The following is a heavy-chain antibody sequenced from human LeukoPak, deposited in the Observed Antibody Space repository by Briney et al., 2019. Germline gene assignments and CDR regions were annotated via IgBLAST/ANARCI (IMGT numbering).Heavy chain of an antibody. Sequence: LGGSLRLSCAASGFTFSSYWMSWVRQAPGKGLEWVANMNRDGSEKNYVDSIKGRFTISRDNAANSLYLQMNSLRVEDTAVYYCARDGGIIRFGGQDVWGQGTTVIVS. J-gene: IGHJ6*02. V-gene: IGHV3-7*01. D-gene: IGHD3-16*01. CDR2: MNRDGSEK. CDR1: GFTFSSYW. CDR3: ARDGGIIRFGGQDV.